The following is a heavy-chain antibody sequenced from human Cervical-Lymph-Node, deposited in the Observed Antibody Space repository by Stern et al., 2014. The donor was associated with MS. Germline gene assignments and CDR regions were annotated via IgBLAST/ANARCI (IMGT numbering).Heavy chain of an antibody. Sequence: EQLVESGAEVKKPGASVKGSCKASGYTFTDYYMHWVRQATGQGLEWMCWIHPNSGGPNYAQKFQGWVTMTRDTSISTAYMELSRLRSDDTAVYYCARGGRSSGWSPPDAFDIWGQGTMVTVSS. V-gene: IGHV1-2*04. CDR2: IHPNSGGP. CDR1: GYTFTDYY. J-gene: IGHJ3*02. CDR3: ARGGRSSGWSPPDAFDI. D-gene: IGHD6-19*01.